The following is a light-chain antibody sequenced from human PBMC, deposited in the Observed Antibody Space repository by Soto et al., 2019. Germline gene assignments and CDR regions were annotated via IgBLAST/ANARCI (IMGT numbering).Light chain of an antibody. CDR2: AAS. CDR3: QQYGSSPWT. CDR1: QSVSSSY. V-gene: IGKV3-20*01. J-gene: IGKJ1*01. Sequence: EIVLTQSPGTLSLSPGERATLSCRASQSVSSSYLVWHQQKPGQAPRLLIYAASRRATGIPDRFSCSGSGTDVTLTISRLEPEDFAVYYCQQYGSSPWTFGQGTKVEIK.